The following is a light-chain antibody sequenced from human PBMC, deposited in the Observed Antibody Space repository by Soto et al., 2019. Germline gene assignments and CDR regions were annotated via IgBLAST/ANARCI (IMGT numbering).Light chain of an antibody. CDR1: QSISSW. Sequence: DIQMTQSPSTLSASVGDRVTITCRASQSISSWLAWYQQKPGKAPKLLIYKASSLESGVPSSFSGSGSGTEFTLTIGSLQPEDFATYYWQQYAWMFGQGTKVEIK. V-gene: IGKV1-5*03. CDR2: KAS. CDR3: QQYAWM. J-gene: IGKJ1*01.